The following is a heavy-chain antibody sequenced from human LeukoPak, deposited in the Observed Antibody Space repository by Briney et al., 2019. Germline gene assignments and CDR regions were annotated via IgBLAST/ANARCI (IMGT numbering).Heavy chain of an antibody. CDR3: ARDPIIAVADHYYYYGMDV. D-gene: IGHD6-19*01. Sequence: PGGSLRLSCAASGFTFSSYWMSWVRQAPGKGLEWVANIKQDGSEKYYVDSVKGRFTISRDNAKNSLYLQMNSLRAEDMAVYYCARDPIIAVADHYYYYGMDVWGKGTTVTVSS. CDR1: GFTFSSYW. CDR2: IKQDGSEK. V-gene: IGHV3-7*03. J-gene: IGHJ6*04.